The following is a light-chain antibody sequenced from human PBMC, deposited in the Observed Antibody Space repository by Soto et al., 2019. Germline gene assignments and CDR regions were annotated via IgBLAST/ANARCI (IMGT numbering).Light chain of an antibody. CDR3: AAWDDSLSGAA. V-gene: IGLV1-44*01. J-gene: IGLJ7*01. CDR2: SNN. CDR1: SPNIGSNT. Sequence: QSVLTQPPSASGTPGQRVTISCSGSSPNIGSNTVNWYQQLPGTAPKLLIYSNNQRPSGVPDRFSGSKSGSSASLAISGLQSEDEADYYCAAWDDSLSGAAFGGGTQLTVL.